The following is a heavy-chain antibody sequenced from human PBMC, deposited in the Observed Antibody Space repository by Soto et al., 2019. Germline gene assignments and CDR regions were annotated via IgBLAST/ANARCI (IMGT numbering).Heavy chain of an antibody. V-gene: IGHV2-5*02. CDR3: AQRLPHYGLGRERENWFDP. CDR1: GFSLSTTGVG. D-gene: IGHD3-10*01. J-gene: IGHJ5*02. Sequence: QITLKESGPTLVRPTQTLTLTCTFSGFSLSTTGVGVGWIRQPPGKALEWLALIYWDDDKRYSPSLKSRLTIPKDTSKNEVILTMTNMDPVDTARYYCAQRLPHYGLGRERENWFDPWGQGTLVTVSS. CDR2: IYWDDDK.